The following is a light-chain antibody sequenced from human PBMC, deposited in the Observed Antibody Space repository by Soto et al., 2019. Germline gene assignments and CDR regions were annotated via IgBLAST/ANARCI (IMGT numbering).Light chain of an antibody. J-gene: IGKJ1*01. Sequence: AIRMTQSPSSLSASTGDRVTITCRASQGISSYLAWYQQKPGKAPKLLIYAASTLQSGVPSRFSGSGSGTDFPLTFSCLQSEDFATYYCKKYYSYPWTFGQGTKVKTK. CDR3: KKYYSYPWT. CDR1: QGISSY. CDR2: AAS. V-gene: IGKV1-8*01.